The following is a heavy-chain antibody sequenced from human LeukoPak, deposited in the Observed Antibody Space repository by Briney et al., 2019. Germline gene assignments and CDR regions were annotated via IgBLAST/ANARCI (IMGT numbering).Heavy chain of an antibody. CDR2: IYYSGST. J-gene: IGHJ5*02. CDR3: ARLSSSWYGGWFDP. D-gene: IGHD6-13*01. CDR1: GGSIRSYY. V-gene: IGHV4-59*08. Sequence: SETLSLTCTVSGGSIRSYYWSWIRQPPGKGLRGIGYIYYSGSTNYNPSLKSRVTISVDTSKNQFSLKLSSVTAADTAVYYCARLSSSWYGGWFDPWGQGTLVTVSS.